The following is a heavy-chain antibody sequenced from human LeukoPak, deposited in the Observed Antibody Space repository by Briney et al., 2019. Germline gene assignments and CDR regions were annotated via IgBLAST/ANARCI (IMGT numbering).Heavy chain of an antibody. D-gene: IGHD3-3*01. CDR1: GGSISSYY. J-gene: IGHJ3*02. CDR3: AREGAYYDFWSGLGPFPFDI. CDR2: IYTSGST. V-gene: IGHV4-4*07. Sequence: SETLSPTCTVSGGSISSYYWSWIRQPAGKGLEWIGRIYTSGSTNYNPSLKSRVTMSVDTSKNQFSLKLSSVTAADTAVYYCAREGAYYDFWSGLGPFPFDIWGQGTMVTVSS.